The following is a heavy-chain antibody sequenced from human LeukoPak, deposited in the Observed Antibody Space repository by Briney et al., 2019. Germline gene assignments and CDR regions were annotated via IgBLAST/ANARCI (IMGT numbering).Heavy chain of an antibody. J-gene: IGHJ6*03. Sequence: PSETLTLTCSVPRGSSTNYYWSWIRQPAGKGLEWIGRIYIAGNTYYNPFLESRVTMSADPSNNHFSLTLSSVTAADTAVYYCVRDAGWFGEFFYYMQVWGEGTAVIVSS. V-gene: IGHV4-4*07. CDR3: VRDAGWFGEFFYYMQV. CDR1: RGSSTNYY. CDR2: IYIAGNT. D-gene: IGHD3-10*01.